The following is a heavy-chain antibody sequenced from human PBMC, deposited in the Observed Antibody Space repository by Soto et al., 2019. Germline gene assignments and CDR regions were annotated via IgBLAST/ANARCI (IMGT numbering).Heavy chain of an antibody. V-gene: IGHV4-4*02. J-gene: IGHJ4*02. CDR2: IYHSGST. CDR3: ARSGGYCGGDCYSAWYFDY. CDR1: GGSISSSNW. Sequence: QVQLQESGPGLVKPSGTLSLTCAVSGGSISSSNWWSWVRQPPGKGLEWIREIYHSGSTNYNPSLKSRVTIPVDKSKNQFSLKLCSVTAADTAVYYCARSGGYCGGDCYSAWYFDYWGQGTLVTVSS. D-gene: IGHD2-21*02.